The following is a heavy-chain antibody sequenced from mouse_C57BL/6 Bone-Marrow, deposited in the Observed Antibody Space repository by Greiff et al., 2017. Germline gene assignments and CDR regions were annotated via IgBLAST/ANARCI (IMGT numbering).Heavy chain of an antibody. CDR1: GYSLTSYG. CDR3: AKHGVSFAY. CDR2: IWGGGGT. Sequence: QVQLKESGPGLVAPSQCLSITCTVSGYSLTSYGVDWVRQPPGKGLEWLGVIWGGGGTNYNSALMSRLSISKDNSTSQVFIKMSSLQSDDTAMYCCAKHGVSFAYWGQGTLVTVSA. J-gene: IGHJ3*01. V-gene: IGHV2-9*01.